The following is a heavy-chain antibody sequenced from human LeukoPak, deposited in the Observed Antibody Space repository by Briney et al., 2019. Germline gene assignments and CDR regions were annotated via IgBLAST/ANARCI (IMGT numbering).Heavy chain of an antibody. CDR2: IYHSAST. V-gene: IGHV4-38-2*02. CDR3: ARDTRYSSRITIFGVVTVINTFDT. CDR1: GYSIRSGSY. Sequence: SETLSLTCGVSGYSIRSGSYWGWIRKAPGKGLEWIGSIYHSASTSKNPSLKSRVTISVDTSKNQFSLKLSSVTAADTAVYYCARDTRYSSRITIFGVVTVINTFDTWGQGTMVTVSS. J-gene: IGHJ3*02. D-gene: IGHD3-3*01.